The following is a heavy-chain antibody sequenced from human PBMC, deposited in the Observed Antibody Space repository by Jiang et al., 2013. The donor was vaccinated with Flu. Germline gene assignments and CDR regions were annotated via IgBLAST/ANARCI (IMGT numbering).Heavy chain of an antibody. CDR3: ATKYYYDSSGYYYFDY. CDR2: IYHSGST. D-gene: IGHD3-22*01. J-gene: IGHJ4*02. CDR1: GYSISSGYY. V-gene: IGHV4-38-2*01. Sequence: PGLVKPSETLSLTCAVSGYSISSGYYWGWIRQPPGKGLEWIGSIYHSGSTYYNPSLKSRVTISVDTSKNQFSLKLSSVTAADTAVYYCATKYYYDSSGYYYFDYWGQGTLVTVSS.